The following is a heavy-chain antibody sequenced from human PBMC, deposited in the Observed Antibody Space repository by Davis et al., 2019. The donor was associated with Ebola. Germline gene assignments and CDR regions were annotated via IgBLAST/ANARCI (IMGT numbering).Heavy chain of an antibody. CDR1: AYNTSSNY. V-gene: IGHV1/OR15-2*02. D-gene: IGHD5-18*01. CDR2: INAYNGNK. CDR3: ATGQWRLWLIY. J-gene: IGHJ4*02. Sequence: ASVLIICWASAYNTSSNYMHWVRQAPGHGLEWMGCINAYNGNKNYAQKLQGSVTMTRDTSTGTVYMELSSLRSEDTAVYYCATGQWRLWLIYWGQGTLVTVSS.